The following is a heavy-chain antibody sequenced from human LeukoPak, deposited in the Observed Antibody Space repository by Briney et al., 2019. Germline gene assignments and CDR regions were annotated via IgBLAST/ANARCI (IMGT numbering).Heavy chain of an antibody. Sequence: PGGSLRLSCAASGFXFDDYAIHWVRQAPGKGLEWVSLISGDGGSTYYADSVKGRFTISRDNAKNSLYLQMNSLRAEDTAVYYCARDGAAAGTFPYWGQGTLVTVSS. J-gene: IGHJ4*02. V-gene: IGHV3-43*02. CDR3: ARDGAAAGTFPY. CDR1: GFXFDDYA. D-gene: IGHD6-13*01. CDR2: ISGDGGST.